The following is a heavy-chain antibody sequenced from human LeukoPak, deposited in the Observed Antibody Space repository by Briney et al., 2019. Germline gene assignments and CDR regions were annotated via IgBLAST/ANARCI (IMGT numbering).Heavy chain of an antibody. CDR3: ARRGEVYPGSGSYSGWFDP. J-gene: IGHJ5*02. CDR2: ISAYNGNT. Sequence: ASVKVSCKASGYTFTSYGISWVRQAPGQGLEWMGWISAYNGNTNYAQKLQGRVTMTTDTSTSTAYMELRSLRSDDTAVYYCARRGEVYPGSGSYSGWFDPWGQGTLVTVSS. D-gene: IGHD3-10*01. V-gene: IGHV1-18*01. CDR1: GYTFTSYG.